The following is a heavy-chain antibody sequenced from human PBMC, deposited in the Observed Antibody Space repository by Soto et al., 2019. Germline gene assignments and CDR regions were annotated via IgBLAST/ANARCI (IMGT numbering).Heavy chain of an antibody. CDR2: INAGNGNT. CDR1: GGTLSSFINYP. V-gene: IGHV1-3*01. D-gene: IGHD1-20*01. CDR3: AFRKSITGRYYYYGMDV. Sequence: ASVKVSCKASGGTLSSFINYPINWVRQAPGQGLEWMGWINAGNGNTKYSQKFQGRVTITRDTSASTAYMELSSLRSEDTAVYSCAFRKSITGRYYYYGMDVWGQGTPGTVYS. J-gene: IGHJ6*02.